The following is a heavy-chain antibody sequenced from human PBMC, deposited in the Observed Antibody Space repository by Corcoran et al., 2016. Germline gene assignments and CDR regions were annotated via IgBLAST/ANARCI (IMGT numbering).Heavy chain of an antibody. V-gene: IGHV1-3*01. CDR2: INAGNGNT. CDR3: ARELTAMDGIDY. CDR1: GYTFTSYA. Sequence: QVQLVQSGAEVKKPGASVKVSCKASGYTFTSYAMHLVRQAPGQRLEWMGWINAGNGNTKYSQKFQGRVTITRDTSASTAYMELSSLRSEDTAVYYCARELTAMDGIDYWGQGTLVTVSS. J-gene: IGHJ4*02. D-gene: IGHD5-18*01.